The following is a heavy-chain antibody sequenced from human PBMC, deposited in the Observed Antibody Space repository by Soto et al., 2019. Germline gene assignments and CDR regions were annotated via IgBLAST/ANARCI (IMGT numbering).Heavy chain of an antibody. V-gene: IGHV1-18*01. Sequence: ASVKVSCKASGYTFTSYGISWVRQAPGQGLEWMGWISAYNGNTNYAQKLQGRVTMTTDTSTSTAYMELRSLRSDDTAVYYCAREPPAAMGQTVFDYWGQGTLVTVSS. D-gene: IGHD2-2*01. CDR3: AREPPAAMGQTVFDY. J-gene: IGHJ4*02. CDR1: GYTFTSYG. CDR2: ISAYNGNT.